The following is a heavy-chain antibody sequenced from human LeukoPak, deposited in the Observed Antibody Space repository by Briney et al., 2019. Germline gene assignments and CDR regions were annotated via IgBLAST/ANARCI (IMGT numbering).Heavy chain of an antibody. CDR3: ARQLLHYYGSGSQLAWFDP. J-gene: IGHJ5*02. Sequence: PGESLKISCKGSGYSFTSYWIGWVRQMPGKGLEWMGIIYPGDSDTRYGPSFQGQVTISADKSISTAYLQWSSLKASDTAMYYCARQLLHYYGSGSQLAWFDPWGQGTLVTVSS. CDR1: GYSFTSYW. D-gene: IGHD3-10*01. V-gene: IGHV5-51*01. CDR2: IYPGDSDT.